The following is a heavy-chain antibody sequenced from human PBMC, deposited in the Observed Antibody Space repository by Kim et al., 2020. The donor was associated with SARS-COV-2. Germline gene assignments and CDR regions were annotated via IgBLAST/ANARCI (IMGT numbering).Heavy chain of an antibody. CDR1: GFTFSGSA. D-gene: IGHD6-25*01. CDR2: IRSKANSYAT. J-gene: IGHJ6*02. V-gene: IGHV3-73*01. Sequence: GGSLRLSCAASGFTFSGSAMHWVRQASGKGLEWVGRIRSKANSYATAYAASVKGRFTISRDDSKNTAYLQMNSLKTEDTAVYYCTRSASLYYYGMDVWGQGTTVTVSS. CDR3: TRSASLYYYGMDV.